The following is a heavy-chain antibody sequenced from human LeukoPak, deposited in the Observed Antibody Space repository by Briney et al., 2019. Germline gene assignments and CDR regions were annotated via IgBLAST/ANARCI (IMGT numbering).Heavy chain of an antibody. CDR2: IYYSGST. D-gene: IGHD3-16*01. J-gene: IGHJ4*02. CDR3: ASQGYYDYVWGSYDY. CDR1: GGSISSYY. Sequence: PSETLSLTCTVSGGSISSYYWSWIRQPPGKGLEWIGYIYYSGSTNYNPSLKSRVTISVDTSKNQFSLKLSSVTAADTAVYYCASQGYYDYVWGSYDYWGQGTLVTVSS. V-gene: IGHV4-59*08.